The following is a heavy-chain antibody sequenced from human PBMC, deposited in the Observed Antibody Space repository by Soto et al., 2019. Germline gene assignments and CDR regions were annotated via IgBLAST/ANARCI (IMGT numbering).Heavy chain of an antibody. D-gene: IGHD6-19*01. J-gene: IGHJ4*02. V-gene: IGHV3-48*02. Sequence: GGSLRLSCVASGFSLANFPMNWVRQTPGKGLEWISYISPRGDNIYYAESVKGRFTISRDNARNSLFLQMNSLRDEDAALYYCAKGPHPNPGWPHSFDSWGQGVPVTVSS. CDR3: AKGPHPNPGWPHSFDS. CDR1: GFSLANFP. CDR2: ISPRGDNI.